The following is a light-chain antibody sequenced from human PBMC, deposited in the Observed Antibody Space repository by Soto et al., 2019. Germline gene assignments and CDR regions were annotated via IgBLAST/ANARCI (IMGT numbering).Light chain of an antibody. CDR2: EVS. J-gene: IGLJ2*01. CDR1: SSDVGGYNY. Sequence: QSALTQPASVSGSPGQSIIISCTGTSSDVGGYNYVSWYQQHPGKVPKLMIYEVSNRPSGVSNRFSGSKSGNTASLTISGLQAEDEADYYCSSYTSSSTPVVFGGGTKLTVL. V-gene: IGLV2-14*01. CDR3: SSYTSSSTPVV.